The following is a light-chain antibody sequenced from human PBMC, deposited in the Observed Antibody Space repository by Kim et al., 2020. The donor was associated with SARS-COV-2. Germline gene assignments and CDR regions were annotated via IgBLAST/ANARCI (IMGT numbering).Light chain of an antibody. CDR2: QAS. CDR3: QHYIRFPYT. J-gene: IGKJ2*01. V-gene: IGKV1-5*03. CDR1: QIVETF. Sequence: AYVGDRVTITCRASQIVETFLAWYQQKPGKAPDLLIYQASSLQIGVPSRFSGSGSGTEFTLTINSLQPDDFATYYCQHYIRFPYTFGQGTKVDIK.